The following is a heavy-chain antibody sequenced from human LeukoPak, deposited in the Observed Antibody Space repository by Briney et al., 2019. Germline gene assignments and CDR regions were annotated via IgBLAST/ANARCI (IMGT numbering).Heavy chain of an antibody. D-gene: IGHD3-22*01. Sequence: GASVKVSCKASGYTFTGYYMHWVRQAPGQGLEWMGWISGYNGNTNYAQKLQGRVTMTTDTSTSTAYMDLRSLRSDDTAVYYCARDRHRRHYYGSSLHPPLDYWGQGTLVTVSS. V-gene: IGHV1-18*04. CDR3: ARDRHRRHYYGSSLHPPLDY. CDR1: GYTFTGYY. CDR2: ISGYNGNT. J-gene: IGHJ4*02.